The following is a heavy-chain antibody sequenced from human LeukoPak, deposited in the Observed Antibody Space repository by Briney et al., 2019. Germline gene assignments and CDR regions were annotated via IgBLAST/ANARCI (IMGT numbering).Heavy chain of an antibody. D-gene: IGHD3-22*01. Sequence: GGSLRLSCAASGFTFSSYAMSWVRQAPGKGLEWVSAISGSGGSTYYAGSVKGRFTISRDNSKNTLYLQMNSLRAEDTAVYYCAKTHYYDSSGYPRHYDYWGQGTLVIVSS. CDR1: GFTFSSYA. CDR3: AKTHYYDSSGYPRHYDY. V-gene: IGHV3-23*01. J-gene: IGHJ4*02. CDR2: ISGSGGST.